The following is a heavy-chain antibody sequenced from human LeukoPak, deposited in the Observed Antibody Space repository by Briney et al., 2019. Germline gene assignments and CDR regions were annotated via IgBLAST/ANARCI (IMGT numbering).Heavy chain of an antibody. CDR2: IYPADSDT. J-gene: IGHJ4*02. V-gene: IGHV5-51*01. CDR3: ARQSRDGSETRGNYFDY. Sequence: NRGESLKISRQVSGYIFTNYWIGWVRQMPGKGLESMGIIYPADSDTTYSPSFQGQVTISADKSISTVYLQWSSLKASDTAMYYCARQSRDGSETRGNYFDYWGPGTQVTVFS. CDR1: GYIFTNYW. D-gene: IGHD3-10*01.